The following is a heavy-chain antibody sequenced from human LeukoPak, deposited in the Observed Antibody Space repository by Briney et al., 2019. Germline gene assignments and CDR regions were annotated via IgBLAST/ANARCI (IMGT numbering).Heavy chain of an antibody. CDR1: GFTFSSYG. V-gene: IGHV3-33*01. D-gene: IGHD3-22*01. CDR2: IWYDGSNK. Sequence: QPGRSLRLPCAASGFTFSSYGMHWVRQAPGKGLEWVAVIWYDGSNKYYADSVKGRFTISRDNSKNTLYLQMNSLRAEDTAVYYCAREARTSYYYDSSGYQSNYYYYGMDVWGQGTTVTVSS. CDR3: AREARTSYYYDSSGYQSNYYYYGMDV. J-gene: IGHJ6*02.